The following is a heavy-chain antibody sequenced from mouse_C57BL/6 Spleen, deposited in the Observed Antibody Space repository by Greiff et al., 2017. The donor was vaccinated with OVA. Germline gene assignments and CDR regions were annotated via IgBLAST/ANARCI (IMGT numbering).Heavy chain of an antibody. D-gene: IGHD1-1*01. J-gene: IGHJ4*01. CDR1: GYTFTSYW. V-gene: IGHV1-69*01. CDR3: ARKWSSYAMDY. Sequence: QVQLQQPGAELVMPGASVKLSCKASGYTFTSYWMHWVKQRPGQGLEWIGEIDPSDSYTNYNQKFKGKSTLTVDKSSSTAYMQLSSLTSEDSAVYYCARKWSSYAMDYWGQGTSVTVSS. CDR2: IDPSDSYT.